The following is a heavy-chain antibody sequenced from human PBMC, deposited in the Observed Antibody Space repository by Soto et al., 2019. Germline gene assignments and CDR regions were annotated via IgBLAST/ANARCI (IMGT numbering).Heavy chain of an antibody. D-gene: IGHD6-19*01. J-gene: IGHJ1*01. CDR3: ASSFSGSGWYGYFQH. CDR1: GYTFTGYY. Sequence: ASVKVSCKASGYTFTGYYMHWVRQAPGQGLEWMGWINPNSGGTNYAQKFQGRVTMTRDTSISTAYMELSRLRSDDTAVYYCASSFSGSGWYGYFQHWXQGTLVTVSS. V-gene: IGHV1-2*02. CDR2: INPNSGGT.